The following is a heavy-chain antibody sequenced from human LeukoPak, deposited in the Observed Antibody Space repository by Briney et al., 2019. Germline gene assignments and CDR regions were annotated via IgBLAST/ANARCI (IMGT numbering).Heavy chain of an antibody. Sequence: PGGSLRLSCAASGFTFSSYAMNWVRQAPGKGLEWVAVIWNDGSNNYYADSVKGRFTISRDNSKNTLYLQMNSLRAEDTAVYYCAKDAQRGFDYSNSLEYWGQGTLVTVSS. CDR1: GFTFSSYA. V-gene: IGHV3-33*06. D-gene: IGHD4-11*01. CDR2: IWNDGSNN. CDR3: AKDAQRGFDYSNSLEY. J-gene: IGHJ4*02.